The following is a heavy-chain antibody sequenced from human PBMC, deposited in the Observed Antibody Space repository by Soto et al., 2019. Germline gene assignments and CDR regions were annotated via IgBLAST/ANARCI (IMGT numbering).Heavy chain of an antibody. CDR1: GFTFSSYG. V-gene: IGHV3-30*18. CDR3: AKDRGVAVTTRFFDY. J-gene: IGHJ4*02. D-gene: IGHD4-17*01. Sequence: QVQLVESGGGVVQPGRSLRLSCAASGFTFSSYGMHWVRQAPGKGLEWVAVISYEGRNKNYADSVKGRFTISRDNSKNSLYLQMNSLRAEDTAVYYCAKDRGVAVTTRFFDYWGQGTLVTVSS. CDR2: ISYEGRNK.